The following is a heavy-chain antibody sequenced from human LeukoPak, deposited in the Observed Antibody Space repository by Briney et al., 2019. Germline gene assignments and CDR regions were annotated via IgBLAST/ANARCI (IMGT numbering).Heavy chain of an antibody. CDR1: GFTFSNFW. Sequence: GGSLRLSCAASGFTFSNFWIHWVRQAPGKGLVWVSRINIDGSSTNYAGSVKGRFTISRDNAKNSLYLQMNSLRAEDTAVYYCARDEGTIFGVVIIPDFDYWGQGTLVTVSS. J-gene: IGHJ4*02. CDR2: INIDGSST. D-gene: IGHD3-3*01. V-gene: IGHV3-74*01. CDR3: ARDEGTIFGVVIIPDFDY.